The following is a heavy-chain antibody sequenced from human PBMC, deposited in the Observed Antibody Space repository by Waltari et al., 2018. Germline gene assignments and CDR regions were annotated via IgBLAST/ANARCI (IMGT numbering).Heavy chain of an antibody. CDR3: ARRGSSLYDSSGYYYRYFDY. V-gene: IGHV4-59*11. Sequence: QVQLQESGPGLVKPSETLSLTCTVSGGSISSHYWSWIRQPPGKGLGWIGDIYCSGSTNNNPSLKGRVTIAVDTSKNQFSLKLGSVTAADTAGYYCARRGSSLYDSSGYYYRYFDYWGQGTLVTVSS. D-gene: IGHD3-22*01. J-gene: IGHJ4*02. CDR1: GGSISSHY. CDR2: IYCSGST.